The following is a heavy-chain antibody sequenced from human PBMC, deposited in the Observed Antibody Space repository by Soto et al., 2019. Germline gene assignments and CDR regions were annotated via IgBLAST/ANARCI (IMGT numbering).Heavy chain of an antibody. CDR2: IYYSGST. D-gene: IGHD6-13*01. Sequence: SETLSLTCTVSGGSISSGGYYWSWIRQHPGKGLEWIGYIYYSGSTYYNPSLKSRVTISVDTSKNQFSLKLSSVTAADTAVYYCARVIIAAAGTRWFDPWGQGTLVTVSS. J-gene: IGHJ5*02. CDR3: ARVIIAAAGTRWFDP. V-gene: IGHV4-31*03. CDR1: GGSISSGGYY.